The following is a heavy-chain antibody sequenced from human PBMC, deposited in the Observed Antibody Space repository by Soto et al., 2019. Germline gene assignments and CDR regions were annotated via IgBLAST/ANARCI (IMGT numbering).Heavy chain of an antibody. V-gene: IGHV4-34*01. D-gene: IGHD5-18*01. J-gene: IGHJ4*02. CDR3: ARGDTAMAFDY. CDR2: INHSGST. Sequence: SETLSLTCAVYGGSFSGYYWSWIRQPPGKGLEWIGEINHSGSTDYNPSLKSRVTISVDTSKNQFSLKLSSVTAADTAVYYCARGDTAMAFDYWGQGTLVTVSS. CDR1: GGSFSGYY.